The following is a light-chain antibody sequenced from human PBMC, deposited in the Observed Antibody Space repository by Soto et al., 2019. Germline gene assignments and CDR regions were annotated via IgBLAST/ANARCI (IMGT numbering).Light chain of an antibody. CDR3: QQYGSSPKR. CDR2: GAS. CDR1: QSVSSSY. V-gene: IGKV3-20*01. J-gene: IGKJ1*01. Sequence: EIVLTQSPGTLSLSPGERATLSCRASQSVSSSYLAWYQQKPGQAPRLLIYGASSRATGIPDRFSGSGSGTDFTLTISRLEPEDFAVYYCQQYGSSPKRFGPGTKVEIK.